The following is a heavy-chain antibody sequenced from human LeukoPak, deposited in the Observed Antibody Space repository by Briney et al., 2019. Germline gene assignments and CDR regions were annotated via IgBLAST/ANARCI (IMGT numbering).Heavy chain of an antibody. CDR2: INHSGST. Sequence: SETLSLTCAVYGGSFSGYYWSWIRQPPGKGLEWIGEINHSGSTNYNPSLKSRVTISVDTSKNQFSLKLSPVTAADTAVYYCARDRYDSSGYYNWFDPWGQGTLVIVSS. D-gene: IGHD3-22*01. J-gene: IGHJ5*02. V-gene: IGHV4-34*01. CDR3: ARDRYDSSGYYNWFDP. CDR1: GGSFSGYY.